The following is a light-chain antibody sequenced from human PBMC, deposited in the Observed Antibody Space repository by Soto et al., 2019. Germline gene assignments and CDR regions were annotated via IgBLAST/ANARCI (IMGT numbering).Light chain of an antibody. J-gene: IGKJ4*01. CDR2: AAS. V-gene: IGKV3-20*01. CDR3: QQYESAPLT. Sequence: EIVLTQSPGMLSLSPGERATLSCRASQSVNSNYVVWFQQKPGQAPRLLIYAASSRATGIPDRFSGSASGTDFTLTISRLEAEDFAVDDCQQYESAPLTFGGGTKVEIK. CDR1: QSVNSNY.